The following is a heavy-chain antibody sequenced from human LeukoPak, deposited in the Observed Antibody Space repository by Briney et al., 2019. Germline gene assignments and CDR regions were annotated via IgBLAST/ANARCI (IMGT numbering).Heavy chain of an antibody. J-gene: IGHJ6*02. CDR2: IYHSGST. CDR1: GVSISSGGYY. Sequence: SQTLSLTCTVSGVSISSGGYYWSWLRQPPGKGLEWIGYIYHSGSTYYNPSLKSRVTISVDTSKNQFSLKLSSVTAADTAVYYCARGAPQSHYGMDVWGQGTTVTVSS. CDR3: ARGAPQSHYGMDV. D-gene: IGHD4-11*01. V-gene: IGHV4-30-2*01.